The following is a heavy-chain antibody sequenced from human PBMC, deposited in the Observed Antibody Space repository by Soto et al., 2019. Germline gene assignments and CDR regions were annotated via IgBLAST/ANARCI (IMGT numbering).Heavy chain of an antibody. V-gene: IGHV3-15*07. CDR2: IKSKTDGGTT. CDR3: TTDSDDYYDFWSGYYYGMDV. J-gene: IGHJ6*02. D-gene: IGHD3-3*01. CDR1: GFTFSNAW. Sequence: EVQLVESGGGLVKPGGSLRLSCAASGFTFSNAWMNWVRQAPGKGLEWVGRIKSKTDGGTTDYAAPVKGRFTISRDDSKNTLYLQMNSLKTEDTAVYYCTTDSDDYYDFWSGYYYGMDVWGQGTTVTVSS.